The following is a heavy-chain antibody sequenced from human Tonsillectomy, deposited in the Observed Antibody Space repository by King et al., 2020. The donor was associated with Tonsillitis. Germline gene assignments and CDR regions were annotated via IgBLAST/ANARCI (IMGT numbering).Heavy chain of an antibody. J-gene: IGHJ4*02. CDR3: ARVPDGGYGDYAYYFDY. D-gene: IGHD4-17*01. V-gene: IGHV3-48*03. Sequence: VQLVESGGGLVQPGGSLRLSCAASGFTFSNYEMNWVRQAPGKGLEWVSYISSSGSTIYYADSVKGRFTISRDNAKNSLYLQMNSLRAEDTAVYYCARVPDGGYGDYAYYFDYWDQGTLVTVSS. CDR1: GFTFSNYE. CDR2: ISSSGSTI.